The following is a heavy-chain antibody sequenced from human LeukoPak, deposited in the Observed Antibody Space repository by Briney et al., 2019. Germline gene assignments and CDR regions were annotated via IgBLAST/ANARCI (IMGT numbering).Heavy chain of an antibody. CDR1: GFTFSSYS. CDR3: ARSPAPYYYDSSGYYGYYYYYMDV. J-gene: IGHJ6*03. V-gene: IGHV3-20*04. D-gene: IGHD3-22*01. CDR2: INWNGGST. Sequence: GGSLRLSCAASGFTFSSYSMSWVRQAPGKGLEWVSGINWNGGSTGYADSVKGRFTVSRDNAKNSLYLQMNSLRAEDTALYYCARSPAPYYYDSSGYYGYYYYYMDVWGKGTTVTVSS.